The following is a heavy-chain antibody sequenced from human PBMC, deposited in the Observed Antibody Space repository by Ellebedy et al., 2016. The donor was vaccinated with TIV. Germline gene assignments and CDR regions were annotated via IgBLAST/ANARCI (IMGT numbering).Heavy chain of an antibody. V-gene: IGHV4-59*08. CDR2: IYYSGSNYSGST. Sequence: MPSETLSLTCTVSGGSISNYYWSWIRQPPGKGLEWIGYIYYSGSNYSGSTNYNPSLKSRVTISVDTSKNQFSLNLSSVTAADTAVYYCARQGMARFFDWTFDYWGQGTLVTVSS. D-gene: IGHD3-9*01. J-gene: IGHJ4*02. CDR3: ARQGMARFFDWTFDY. CDR1: GGSISNYY.